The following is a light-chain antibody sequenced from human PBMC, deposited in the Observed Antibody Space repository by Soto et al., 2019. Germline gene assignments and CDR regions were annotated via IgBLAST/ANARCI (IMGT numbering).Light chain of an antibody. CDR3: QQYNNWPRT. Sequence: IVMTQSPATLSVSPGERATLSSSASQSVSSNLAWYQQKPGQAPRLLIYGASTRATGIPARFSGSGSGTEFTLTISSLQSEDFAVYSCQQYNNWPRTFGQGTKVDIK. CDR1: QSVSSN. J-gene: IGKJ1*01. CDR2: GAS. V-gene: IGKV3-15*01.